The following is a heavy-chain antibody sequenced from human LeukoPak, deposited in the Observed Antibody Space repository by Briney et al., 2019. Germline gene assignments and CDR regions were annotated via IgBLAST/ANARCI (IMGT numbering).Heavy chain of an antibody. CDR1: GFTFDDYG. Sequence: GGSLRLSCAASGFTFDDYGMSWVRQAPGKGLEWVSGINWNGGSTGYADSVKGRFTISRDNAKNSLYLQMNSLRAEDTALYYCARSSPYSSSSYYFDYWGQGTLVTVSS. V-gene: IGHV3-20*04. J-gene: IGHJ4*02. CDR2: INWNGGST. D-gene: IGHD6-6*01. CDR3: ARSSPYSSSSYYFDY.